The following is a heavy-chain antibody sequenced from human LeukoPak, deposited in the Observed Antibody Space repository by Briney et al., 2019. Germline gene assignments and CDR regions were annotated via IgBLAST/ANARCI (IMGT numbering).Heavy chain of an antibody. V-gene: IGHV3-21*01. J-gene: IGHJ4*02. CDR1: GFTFSSYS. D-gene: IGHD2-2*01. CDR3: ASQVVVPAARLFDY. CDR2: ISSSSSYI. Sequence: GGSLRLSCAASGFTFSSYSMNWVRQAPGKGLEWVSSISSSSSYIYYADSVKGRLTISRDNAKNSLYLQMNSLRAEDTAVYYCASQVVVPAARLFDYWGQGTLVTVSS.